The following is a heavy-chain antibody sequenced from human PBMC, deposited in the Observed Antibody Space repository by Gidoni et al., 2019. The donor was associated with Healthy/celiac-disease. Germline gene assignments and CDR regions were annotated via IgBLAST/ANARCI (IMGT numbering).Heavy chain of an antibody. Sequence: EVQLLESGGGLVQPGGSLRLSCAASGFPFSSYAMSWVRQAPGKGLEWVSAISGSGGSTYYADSVKGRFTISRDNSKNTLYLQMNSLRAEDTAVYYCAKDRDIVVVPAPDYWGQGTLVTVSS. J-gene: IGHJ4*02. CDR3: AKDRDIVVVPAPDY. V-gene: IGHV3-23*01. CDR1: GFPFSSYA. CDR2: ISGSGGST. D-gene: IGHD2-2*01.